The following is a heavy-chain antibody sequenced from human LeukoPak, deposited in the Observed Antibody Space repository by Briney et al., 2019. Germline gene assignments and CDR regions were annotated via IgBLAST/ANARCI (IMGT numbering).Heavy chain of an antibody. D-gene: IGHD3-22*01. Sequence: PGGSLRLSCAASGFTFSSYAMSWVRQAPGKGLEWVSAISGSGGSTYYADSVKGRFTVSRDNSKNTLYLQMNSLRAEDTAVYYCAKAKVQYYDLFDIWGQGTMVTVSS. CDR1: GFTFSSYA. V-gene: IGHV3-23*01. CDR2: ISGSGGST. J-gene: IGHJ3*02. CDR3: AKAKVQYYDLFDI.